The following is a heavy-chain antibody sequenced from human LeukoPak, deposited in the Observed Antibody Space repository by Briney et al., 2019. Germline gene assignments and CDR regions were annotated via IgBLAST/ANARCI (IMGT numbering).Heavy chain of an antibody. CDR2: ISSNGDNT. J-gene: IGHJ4*02. CDR3: VRGTGY. V-gene: IGHV3-64D*06. CDR1: GFTFSTYV. Sequence: GGSLRLSCSVSGFTFSTYVMHWVRQAPGKGLEYVSAISSNGDNTYYADSVKGRFTSSRDNSKNTLYLQMSSLRADDTAVYYCVRGTGYWGQGTLVTVSS.